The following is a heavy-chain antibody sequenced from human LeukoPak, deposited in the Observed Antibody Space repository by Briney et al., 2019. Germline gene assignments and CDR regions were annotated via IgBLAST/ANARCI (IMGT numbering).Heavy chain of an antibody. CDR1: GYSISSGYY. CDR3: ARWDSGEWFHDAFDI. CDR2: SYHSGST. V-gene: IGHV4-38-2*01. Sequence: SETLSLTCAVSGYSISSGYYCGWIRPPPGKVLEWIGSSYHSGSTHYNPSLKSRITISVDTSKNQFSLKLSSVTAEDTAVYYRARWDSGEWFHDAFDIWGQGTMVTVSS. J-gene: IGHJ3*02. D-gene: IGHD3-3*01.